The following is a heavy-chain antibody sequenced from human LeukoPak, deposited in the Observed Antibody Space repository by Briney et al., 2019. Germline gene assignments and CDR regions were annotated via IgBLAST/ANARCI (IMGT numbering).Heavy chain of an antibody. CDR1: GGSLTSYY. J-gene: IGHJ4*02. V-gene: IGHV4-59*01. CDR2: VYYSVTQ. CDR3: ARGHDYGGRKWYYFDY. D-gene: IGHD4-23*01. Sequence: SETLSLTCSPSGGSLTSYYWNWVRQPPGEGLEWIGYVYYSVTQKYNPSLQRRVTISVDASKNQFSLKLRSVTAADTAVYYCARGHDYGGRKWYYFDYWGQGTLVTVSS.